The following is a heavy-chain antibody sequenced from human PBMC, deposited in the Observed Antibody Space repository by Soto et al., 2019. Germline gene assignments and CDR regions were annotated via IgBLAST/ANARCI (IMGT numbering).Heavy chain of an antibody. Sequence: QVQLQESGPGLVKPSQTLSLTCAVSGGSISSGGYYWSWIRQHPGKGLEWIGYIYYSGSTYYNPSLKSRVTISVDTSKNQFSLKLSSVTAADTAVYYCARLSNPWGNSVMDYWGQGTLVTVSS. CDR3: ARLSNPWGNSVMDY. V-gene: IGHV4-31*11. CDR2: IYYSGST. J-gene: IGHJ4*02. CDR1: GGSISSGGYY. D-gene: IGHD3-16*01.